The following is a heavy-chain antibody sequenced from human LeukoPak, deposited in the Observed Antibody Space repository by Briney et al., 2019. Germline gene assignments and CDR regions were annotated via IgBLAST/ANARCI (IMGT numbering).Heavy chain of an antibody. CDR1: GGTFSSYA. Sequence: WASVKVSCKASGGTFSSYAISWVRQAPGQGLEWMGGIIPIFGTANYAQKFQGRVTITADESTSTAYMELSSLRSEDTAVYYCARGYCSSTSCPYYFDYWGQGTLVTVSS. V-gene: IGHV1-69*13. J-gene: IGHJ4*02. CDR2: IIPIFGTA. CDR3: ARGYCSSTSCPYYFDY. D-gene: IGHD2-2*01.